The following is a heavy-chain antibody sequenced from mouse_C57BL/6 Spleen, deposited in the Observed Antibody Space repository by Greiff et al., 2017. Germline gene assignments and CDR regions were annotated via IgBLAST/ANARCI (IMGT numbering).Heavy chain of an antibody. V-gene: IGHV5-9*01. D-gene: IGHD1-1*01. CDR1: GFTFSSYT. Sequence: DVMLVESGGGLVKPGGSLKLSCAASGFTFSSYTMSWVRQTPEKRLEWVATISGGGGNTYYPDSVKGRFTISRDNAKNTLYLQMSSLRSEDTALYYCARLRWIYAMDYWGQGTSVTVSS. J-gene: IGHJ4*01. CDR3: ARLRWIYAMDY. CDR2: ISGGGGNT.